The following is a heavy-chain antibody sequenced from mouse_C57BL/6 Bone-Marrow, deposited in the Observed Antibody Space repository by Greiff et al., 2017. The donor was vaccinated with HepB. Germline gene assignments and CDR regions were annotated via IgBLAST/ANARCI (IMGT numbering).Heavy chain of an antibody. D-gene: IGHD2-4*01. Sequence: VQLKESGAELVRPGASVKLSCTASGFNIKDDYMHWVKQRSEQGLEWIGWIDPENGDSEDASKFQGKATITADTSSNTAYLQLSSLTSEDTAVYYCTTYYYDYDAFAYWGQGTLVTVSA. CDR2: IDPENGDS. V-gene: IGHV14-4*01. CDR3: TTYYYDYDAFAY. J-gene: IGHJ3*01. CDR1: GFNIKDDY.